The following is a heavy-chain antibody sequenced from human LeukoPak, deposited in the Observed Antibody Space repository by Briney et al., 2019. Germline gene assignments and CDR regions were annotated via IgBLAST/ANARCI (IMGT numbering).Heavy chain of an antibody. J-gene: IGHJ3*02. CDR2: ISAYNGNT. D-gene: IGHD2-21*02. Sequence: ASMKVSCKASGYTFTSYGISWVRQAPEKGLEGRGWISAYNGNTNYAQKLQGRVTMTTDTSTSTAYMELRSLRSDDTAVYYCARDSVVTATDDAFDIWGQGTMVTVSS. V-gene: IGHV1-18*01. CDR3: ARDSVVTATDDAFDI. CDR1: GYTFTSYG.